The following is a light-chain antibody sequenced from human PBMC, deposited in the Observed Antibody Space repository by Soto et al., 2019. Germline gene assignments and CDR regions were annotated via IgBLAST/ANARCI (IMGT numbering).Light chain of an antibody. CDR2: DAS. J-gene: IGKJ1*01. Sequence: DNVLTQSPDTLSLSPGERATLSCRASQSVSIYLAWYQQKPGQGPRLLIYDASNSATGIPARFSGSWSGTNFTLTISSLEPEGFAVYYCQQRYNWPWTFGQGTKVDIK. CDR1: QSVSIY. V-gene: IGKV3-11*01. CDR3: QQRYNWPWT.